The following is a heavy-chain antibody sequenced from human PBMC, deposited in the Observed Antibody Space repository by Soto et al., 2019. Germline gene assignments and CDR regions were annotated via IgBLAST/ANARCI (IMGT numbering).Heavy chain of an antibody. D-gene: IGHD5-12*01. CDR2: VSYSGSA. V-gene: IGHV4-59*12. Sequence: SETLSLTCSVSGGSISSYYWSWFRQPPGKGLEWIGYVSYSGSANYNPSLKSRVTISVDTSKNQFSLKLSSVTAADTAVYYCARGRDIVATFSYYSYMDVWGKGTTVTVSS. CDR3: ARGRDIVATFSYYSYMDV. J-gene: IGHJ6*03. CDR1: GGSISSYY.